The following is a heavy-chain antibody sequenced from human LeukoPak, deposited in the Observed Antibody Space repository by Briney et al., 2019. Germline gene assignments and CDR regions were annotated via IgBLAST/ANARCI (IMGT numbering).Heavy chain of an antibody. V-gene: IGHV1-46*01. J-gene: IGHJ4*02. CDR2: INPSGGST. D-gene: IGHD1-26*01. CDR1: GYTFTSYY. CDR3: ARIKWELLGPFDY. Sequence: ASVKVSCKASGYTFTSYYMHWVRQAPGQGLEWMGIINPSGGSTSYAQKFQGRVTMTTDTSTSTAYMELRSLRSDDTAVYYCARIKWELLGPFDYWGQGTLVTVSS.